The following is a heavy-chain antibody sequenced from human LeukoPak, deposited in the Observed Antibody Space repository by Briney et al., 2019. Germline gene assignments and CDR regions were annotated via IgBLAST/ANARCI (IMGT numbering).Heavy chain of an antibody. Sequence: SETLSLTCTVPGGSISSGSYYWSWIRQPAGKGLEWIGRIYTSRSTNYNPSLKSRVTISVDTSKNQFSLKLSSVTAADTAVYYCARGSYSIEYWGQGTLVTVSS. D-gene: IGHD1-26*01. CDR1: GGSISSGSYY. CDR3: ARGSYSIEY. CDR2: IYTSRST. V-gene: IGHV4-61*02. J-gene: IGHJ4*02.